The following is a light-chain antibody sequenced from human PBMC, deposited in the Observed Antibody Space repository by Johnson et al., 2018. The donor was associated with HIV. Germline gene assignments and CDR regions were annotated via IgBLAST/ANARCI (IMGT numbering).Light chain of an antibody. CDR1: SSNIGNNY. Sequence: QSVLTQPPSVSVAPGQKVTISCSGSSSNIGNNYVSWYQQLPGTAPKLLIYDNNKRPSGIPDRFSGSKSGTSATLGITGLQTGDEADYYCGTWDSSLSVYVFATGTKVTVL. CDR3: GTWDSSLSVYV. CDR2: DNN. V-gene: IGLV1-51*01. J-gene: IGLJ1*01.